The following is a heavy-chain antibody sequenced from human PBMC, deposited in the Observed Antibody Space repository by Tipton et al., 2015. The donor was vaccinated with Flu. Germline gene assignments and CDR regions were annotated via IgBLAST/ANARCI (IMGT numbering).Heavy chain of an antibody. CDR1: GGSVSSGGRY. CDR3: ARRLVDTSGYYYDAY. D-gene: IGHD3-22*01. Sequence: LRLSCTVSGGSVSSGGRYWSWIRQHPGKGLEWIGYIHYSGSTYYNPSLKSRVTISVDTSKNQFSLKLSSVTVADTAVYYCARRLVDTSGYYYDAYWGQGILVTVSA. CDR2: IHYSGST. J-gene: IGHJ4*02. V-gene: IGHV4-31*03.